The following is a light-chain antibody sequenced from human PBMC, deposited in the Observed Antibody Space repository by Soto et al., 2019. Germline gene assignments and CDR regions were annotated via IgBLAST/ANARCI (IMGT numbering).Light chain of an antibody. J-gene: IGKJ1*01. CDR3: QQYGSSPRM. CDR2: GAS. Sequence: EIVLTQSPGTLSLSPGERATLSCRASQSVSSSYLAWYQQKPGQAPRLLIYGASSRATGIPDRFSGSGSGTDVTITISRLEPEDFAVYYCQQYGSSPRMFGQGTKVEIK. CDR1: QSVSSSY. V-gene: IGKV3-20*01.